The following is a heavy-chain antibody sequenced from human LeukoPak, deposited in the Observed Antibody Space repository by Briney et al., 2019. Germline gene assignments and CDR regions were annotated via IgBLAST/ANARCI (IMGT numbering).Heavy chain of an antibody. J-gene: IGHJ4*02. CDR2: INAGNGNT. Sequence: ASVKVSCKASGYTFTSYAMHWVRQAPGQRLEWMGWINAGNGNTKYSQKFQGRVTITRDTSASTAYMELSSLRSEDTAVYYCARGTGYSSGWSAFDYWGQGTLVTVSS. V-gene: IGHV1-3*01. CDR1: GYTFTSYA. CDR3: ARGTGYSSGWSAFDY. D-gene: IGHD6-19*01.